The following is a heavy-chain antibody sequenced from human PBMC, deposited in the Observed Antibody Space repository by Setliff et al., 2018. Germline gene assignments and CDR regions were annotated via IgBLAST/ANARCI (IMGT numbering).Heavy chain of an antibody. CDR3: ARDPGFRSGTWSLDL. V-gene: IGHV4-4*07. J-gene: IGHJ5*02. CDR2: IYGTGST. D-gene: IGHD3-10*01. CDR1: GESFSNNY. Sequence: SETLSLTCSVYGESFSNNYWSWIRQPAGKGLEWIGPIYGTGSTNYNPSLKIRVTISADTSSIQFSLKLRSVTAADTAVYYCARDPGFRSGTWSLDLWGQGTQVTVSS.